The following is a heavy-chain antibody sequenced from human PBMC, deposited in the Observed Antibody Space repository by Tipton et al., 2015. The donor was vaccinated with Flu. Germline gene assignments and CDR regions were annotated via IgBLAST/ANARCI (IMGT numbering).Heavy chain of an antibody. J-gene: IGHJ4*02. V-gene: IGHV4-59*01. Sequence: TLSLTCTVSGGSISSYYWSWIRQPPGKGLEWIGYIYYSGSTNYNPSLKSRVTISVDTSKNQFSLKLSSVTAADTAVYYCARHRQQMGVFDYWGQGTLVTVSS. CDR1: GGSISSYY. CDR3: ARHRQQMGVFDY. CDR2: IYYSGST. D-gene: IGHD6-13*01.